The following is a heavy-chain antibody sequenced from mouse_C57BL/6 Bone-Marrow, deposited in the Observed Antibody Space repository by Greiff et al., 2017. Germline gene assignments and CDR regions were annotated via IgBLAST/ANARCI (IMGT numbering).Heavy chain of an antibody. CDR2: ISSGGSYT. CDR3: ARQRDSSGWVAY. Sequence: EVMLVESGGDLVKPGGSLKLSCAASGFTFSSYGMSWVRQTPDNRLEWVATISSGGSYTSYPDSVKGRFTISRDTAKNTLYLQMSSLKSEDTAMYYCARQRDSSGWVAYWGQGTLVTVSA. J-gene: IGHJ3*01. D-gene: IGHD3-2*02. CDR1: GFTFSSYG. V-gene: IGHV5-6*01.